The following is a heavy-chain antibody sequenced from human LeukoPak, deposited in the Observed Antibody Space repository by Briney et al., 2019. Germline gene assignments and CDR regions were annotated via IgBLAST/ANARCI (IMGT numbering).Heavy chain of an antibody. V-gene: IGHV4-39*07. CDR1: GDSISSSSYY. Sequence: PSETLSLTCTVSGDSISSSSYYWAWIRQPPGKGLEWIGTIYYSGSTYYSPSLKSRVTISIDTSKNQFSLKLSSMTAADTAVYYCARGPTYSNSYDCWGQGTLVSVSS. D-gene: IGHD4-11*01. CDR2: IYYSGST. CDR3: ARGPTYSNSYDC. J-gene: IGHJ4*02.